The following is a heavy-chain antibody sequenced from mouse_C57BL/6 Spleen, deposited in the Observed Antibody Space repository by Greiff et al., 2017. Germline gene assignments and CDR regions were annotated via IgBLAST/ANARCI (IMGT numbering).Heavy chain of an antibody. CDR2: IYPETGGT. Sequence: QVQLQQSGAELVRPGASVTLSCKASGYTFTDYEMHWVKQTPVHGLEWIGAIYPETGGTAYNQKFKGKAILTADKSSSTAYMQLRSLTSEDSAVYYCTRSGDRELPYFDYWGQGTTLTVSS. CDR1: GYTFTDYE. D-gene: IGHD1-3*01. V-gene: IGHV1-15*01. J-gene: IGHJ2*01. CDR3: TRSGDRELPYFDY.